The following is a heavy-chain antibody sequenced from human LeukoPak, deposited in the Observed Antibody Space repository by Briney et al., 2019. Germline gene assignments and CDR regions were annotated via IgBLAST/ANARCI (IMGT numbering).Heavy chain of an antibody. J-gene: IGHJ3*02. Sequence: ASVKVSCKASGYTFTSYGISWVRQAPGQGLEWMGWISAYNGNTNYAQKVQGRVTMTTDTSTSTAYMDLTSLRSDDTAVYYCARDWGERLHRGVAFDIWGQGTLVTVSS. CDR3: ARDWGERLHRGVAFDI. V-gene: IGHV1-18*01. CDR2: ISAYNGNT. D-gene: IGHD1-26*01. CDR1: GYTFTSYG.